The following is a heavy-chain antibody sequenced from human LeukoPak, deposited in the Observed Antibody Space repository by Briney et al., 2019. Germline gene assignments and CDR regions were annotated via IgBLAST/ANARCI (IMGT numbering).Heavy chain of an antibody. J-gene: IGHJ4*02. CDR3: ARQVVAVAGTGYFDY. CDR1: GDSLSSSSYS. V-gene: IGHV4-39*01. CDR2: IYYSGNT. Sequence: SETLSLTCTVSGDSLSSSSYSWGWIRQAPGKGLEWIGNIYYSGNTYYRMSLKSRVTISVDTSKNQFSLKLRSVTAADTAVYFCARQVVAVAGTGYFDYWGQGTLVTVSS. D-gene: IGHD6-19*01.